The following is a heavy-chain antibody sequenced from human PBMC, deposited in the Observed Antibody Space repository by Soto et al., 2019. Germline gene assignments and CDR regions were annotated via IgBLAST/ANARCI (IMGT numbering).Heavy chain of an antibody. CDR1: GFTFSSYA. Sequence: TGGSLRLSCAASGFTFSSYAMSWVRQAPGKGLEWVSAISGSGGSTYYADSMKGRFTISRDNSKNTLYLQMNSLRAEDTAVYYCAKDDFSSGWPILFDYWGQGTLVTV. V-gene: IGHV3-23*01. CDR3: AKDDFSSGWPILFDY. D-gene: IGHD6-19*01. J-gene: IGHJ4*02. CDR2: ISGSGGST.